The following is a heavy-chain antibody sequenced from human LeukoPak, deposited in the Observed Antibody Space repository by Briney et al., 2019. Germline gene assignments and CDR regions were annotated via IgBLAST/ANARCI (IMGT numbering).Heavy chain of an antibody. V-gene: IGHV4-59*01. CDR3: TRASGVGYSYGNSNY. CDR1: GASISSSY. Sequence: SETLSLTCTVSGASISSSYWSWIRQPPGKRLEWIGYIDYSGSTNYNPSLKSRVTISVDTSKNQFSLNLNSVTAADTAVYYCTRASGVGYSYGNSNYSGQGTLVTVSS. CDR2: IDYSGST. D-gene: IGHD5-18*01. J-gene: IGHJ4*02.